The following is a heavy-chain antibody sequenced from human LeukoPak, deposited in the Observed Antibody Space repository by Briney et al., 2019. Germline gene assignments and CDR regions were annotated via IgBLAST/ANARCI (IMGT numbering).Heavy chain of an antibody. J-gene: IGHJ3*02. CDR3: ARDLLPYMVRGVIIGAFDI. CDR1: GFTFSSYS. D-gene: IGHD3-10*01. V-gene: IGHV3-21*01. CDR2: ISSSSSYI. Sequence: GGSLRLSCAASGFTFSSYSMNWVRQAPEKGLEWVSSISSSSSYIYYADSVKGRFTISRDNAKNSLYLQMNSLRAEDTAVYYCARDLLPYMVRGVIIGAFDIWGQGTMVTVSS.